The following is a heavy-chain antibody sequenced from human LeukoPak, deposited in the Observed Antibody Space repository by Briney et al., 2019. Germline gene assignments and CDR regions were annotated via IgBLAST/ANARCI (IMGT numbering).Heavy chain of an antibody. CDR3: ARGFSGSYIDY. Sequence: GGSLRLSCAASGFTFSSYAMHWVRQAPGKGLGWVAVISYDGSNKYYADSVKGRFTISRDNSKNTLYLQMNSLRAEDTAVYYCARGFSGSYIDYWGQGTLVTVSS. V-gene: IGHV3-30-3*01. CDR1: GFTFSSYA. D-gene: IGHD1-26*01. J-gene: IGHJ4*02. CDR2: ISYDGSNK.